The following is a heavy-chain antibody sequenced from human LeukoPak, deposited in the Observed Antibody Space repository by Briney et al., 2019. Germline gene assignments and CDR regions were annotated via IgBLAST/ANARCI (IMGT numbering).Heavy chain of an antibody. CDR3: TRSEAEDDAFDI. J-gene: IGHJ3*02. V-gene: IGHV1-69*01. Sequence: SVKVSCKASGGTFSSYAISWVRQAPGQGLEWMGGIIPIFGTANYAQKFQGRVTITADESTSTAYMELSSLRSEDTAVYYCTRSEAEDDAFDIWGQGTMVTVSS. CDR1: GGTFSSYA. CDR2: IIPIFGTA.